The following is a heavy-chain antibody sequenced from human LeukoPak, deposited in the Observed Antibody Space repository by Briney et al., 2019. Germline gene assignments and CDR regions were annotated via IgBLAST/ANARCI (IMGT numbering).Heavy chain of an antibody. CDR2: INPSGGST. D-gene: IGHD6-6*01. J-gene: IGHJ5*02. CDR1: GYTFTSYY. CDR3: ARCPTSIAARPGSKGWFDP. Sequence: ASVKVSCTASGYTFTSYYMHWVRQAPGQGLEWMGTINPSGGSTSYAQKFQGRVTMTRDTSTSTVYMELSSLRSEDTAVYYCARCPTSIAARPGSKGWFDPWGQGTLVTVSS. V-gene: IGHV1-46*01.